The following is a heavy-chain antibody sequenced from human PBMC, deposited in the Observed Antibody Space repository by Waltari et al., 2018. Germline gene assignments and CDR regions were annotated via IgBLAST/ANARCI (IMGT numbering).Heavy chain of an antibody. CDR1: GFTFSSYA. CDR2: ISGSGGST. J-gene: IGHJ4*02. Sequence: EVQLVESGGGLVQPGGSLRLSCAASGFTFSSYAMSWVRQAPGKGLEWVSAISGSGGSTYYADSVNGRFTISRDNSKNTLYLQMNSLRAEDTAVYYCAKDERRYSGYDQYFDYWGQGTLVTVSS. CDR3: AKDERRYSGYDQYFDY. D-gene: IGHD5-12*01. V-gene: IGHV3-23*04.